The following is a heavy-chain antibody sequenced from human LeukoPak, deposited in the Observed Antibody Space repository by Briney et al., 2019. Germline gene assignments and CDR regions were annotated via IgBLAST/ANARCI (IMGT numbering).Heavy chain of an antibody. CDR3: ARGSDYGDSPGLN. J-gene: IGHJ4*02. V-gene: IGHV1-2*06. CDR2: INPNSGGA. Sequence: ASVKVSCKASGYIFTGYYMHWVRQAPGQGLEWMGRINPNSGGANYAQKFQGRVTMTRDMSINTAYMELSRLESDDTAVYHCARGSDYGDSPGLNWGQGTLVTVSS. CDR1: GYIFTGYY. D-gene: IGHD4-17*01.